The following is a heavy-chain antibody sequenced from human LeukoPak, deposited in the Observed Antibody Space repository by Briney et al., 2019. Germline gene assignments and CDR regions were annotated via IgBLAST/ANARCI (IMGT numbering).Heavy chain of an antibody. J-gene: IGHJ3*01. V-gene: IGHV3-7*01. Sequence: GGSLRLSCAGSGFSFSISWMAWVRQAPGKGLEWVANIKPDGSETHYVDSVRGRFTISRDNAKNSLYLQMHSLRVEDTAVYYCARANGHDRSWAMDVWGQGTMLTVSS. CDR2: IKPDGSET. CDR3: ARANGHDRSWAMDV. CDR1: GFSFSISW. D-gene: IGHD6-13*01.